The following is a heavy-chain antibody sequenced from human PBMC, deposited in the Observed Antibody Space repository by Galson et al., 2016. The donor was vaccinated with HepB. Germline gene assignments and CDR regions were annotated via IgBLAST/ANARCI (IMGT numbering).Heavy chain of an antibody. J-gene: IGHJ4*02. D-gene: IGHD3-16*01. V-gene: IGHV1-69*13. CDR1: GGTFRNYA. Sequence: SVKVSCKASGGTFRNYAISWVRQAPGQGLEWMGGLIPIVVSPTYAQRFQGRATITAGVSTSTVYMELNNLRSEYTAVYYCASRYYYDYGGYYAFDSWGQGTLVTVSS. CDR3: ASRYYYDYGGYYAFDS. CDR2: LIPIVVSP.